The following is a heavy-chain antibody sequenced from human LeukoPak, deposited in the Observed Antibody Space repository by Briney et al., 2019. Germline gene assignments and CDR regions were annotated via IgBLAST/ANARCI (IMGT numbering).Heavy chain of an antibody. J-gene: IGHJ4*02. V-gene: IGHV4-59*10. D-gene: IGHD3-10*01. Sequence: SETLSLTCAVYGGSFSGYYWSWIRQPPGKGLEWIGRIYTSGSTNYNPSLKSRVTMSVDTSKNQFSLKLSSVTAADTAVYYCARVSSVDGSGSTFDYWGQGTLVTVSS. CDR3: ARVSSVDGSGSTFDY. CDR2: IYTSGST. CDR1: GGSFSGYY.